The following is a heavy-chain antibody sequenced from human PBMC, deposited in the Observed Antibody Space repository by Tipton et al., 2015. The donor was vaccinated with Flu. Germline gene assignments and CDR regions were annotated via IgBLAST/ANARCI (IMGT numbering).Heavy chain of an antibody. D-gene: IGHD6-13*01. V-gene: IGHV1-2*06. CDR3: ARGLSLVRRGSEGSSYLGY. CDR1: GYTFTGYY. CDR2: INPNSGGT. Sequence: QVQLVQSGAEVKKPGASVKVSCKASGYTFTGYYMHWVRQAPGQGLEWMGRINPNSGGTNYAQKFQGRVTMTRDTSISTAYMELSRLRSDDTAVYYCARGLSLVRRGSEGSSYLGYWGQGTLVTVSS. J-gene: IGHJ4*02.